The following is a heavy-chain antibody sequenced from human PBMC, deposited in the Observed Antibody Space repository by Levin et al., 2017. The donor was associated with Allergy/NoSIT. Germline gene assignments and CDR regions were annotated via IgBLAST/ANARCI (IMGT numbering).Heavy chain of an antibody. Sequence: GESLKISCAASGFTFSSYAMHWVRQAPGKGLEWVAVISYDGSNKYYADSVKGRFTISRDNSKNTLYLQMNSLRAEDTAVYYCARDPFMVRGEYGMDVWGQGTTVTVSS. J-gene: IGHJ6*02. D-gene: IGHD3-10*01. CDR3: ARDPFMVRGEYGMDV. CDR2: ISYDGSNK. CDR1: GFTFSSYA. V-gene: IGHV3-30-3*01.